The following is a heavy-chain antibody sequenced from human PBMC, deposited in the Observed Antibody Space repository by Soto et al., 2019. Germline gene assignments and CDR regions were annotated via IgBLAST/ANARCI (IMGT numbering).Heavy chain of an antibody. CDR1: GFTFNTYD. Sequence: GGSLRLSCAASGFTFNTYDMHWVRQAPGKGLEWVSLISATGGGTYYADSVKGRFTISRDNSHNTLYLQVHSLTAEDTAVYYCAKDRRAGGNSAFYFDFWGQGAQVTVSS. CDR3: AKDRRAGGNSAFYFDF. CDR2: ISATGGGT. D-gene: IGHD3-16*01. J-gene: IGHJ4*02. V-gene: IGHV3-23*01.